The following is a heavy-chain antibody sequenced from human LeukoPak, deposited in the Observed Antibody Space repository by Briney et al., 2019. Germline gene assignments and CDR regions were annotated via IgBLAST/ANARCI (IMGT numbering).Heavy chain of an antibody. CDR3: ARQGDDY. Sequence: PGGSLRLSCAASGFSFTTYWMSWVRQAPGKGLEWVANINQDGTEKYYVDSVKGRFTISRDNAKNSLYLQMNSLRAEDTAVYYCARQGDDYWGHGTLVTVSS. D-gene: IGHD3-16*01. CDR2: INQDGTEK. CDR1: GFSFTTYW. V-gene: IGHV3-7*01. J-gene: IGHJ4*01.